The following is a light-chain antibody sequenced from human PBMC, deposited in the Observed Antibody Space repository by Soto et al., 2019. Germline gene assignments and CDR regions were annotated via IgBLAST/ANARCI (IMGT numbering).Light chain of an antibody. V-gene: IGKV1-27*01. CDR2: AAS. CDR1: QGISNF. CDR3: QKYSSVIT. J-gene: IGKJ5*01. Sequence: DIQMTQSSSSLSASVGDRVTITCRASQGISNFLAWYQQKPGKVPKLLISAASTLQSGVPSRFSGSGSGTDFTLTITSLQPEDVATYYCQKYSSVITFGQGTRLEI.